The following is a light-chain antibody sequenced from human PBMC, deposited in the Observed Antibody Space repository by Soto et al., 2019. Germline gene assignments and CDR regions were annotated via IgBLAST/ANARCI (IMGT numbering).Light chain of an antibody. Sequence: QSALTQPPSVSGAPGQRVTISCTGSSSNIGAGYDVHWYQQRPGTAPKLLISANINRPSGVPDRFSGSKSGNTASLTVSGLQAEDEADYYCSSYAGSNNLVFGGGTKLTVL. J-gene: IGLJ2*01. CDR1: SSNIGAGYD. V-gene: IGLV1-40*01. CDR3: SSYAGSNNLV. CDR2: ANI.